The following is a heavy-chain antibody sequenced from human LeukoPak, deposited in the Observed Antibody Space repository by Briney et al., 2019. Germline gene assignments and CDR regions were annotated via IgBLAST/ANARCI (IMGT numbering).Heavy chain of an antibody. CDR2: IIPIFGTA. CDR1: GGTFSSYA. CDR3: AKQPYCSSTSCYNWFDP. Sequence: GASVKVSCKASGGTFSSYAISWVRQAPGQGLEWMGGIIPIFGTANYAQKFQGRVTITTDESTSTAYMELSSLRSEDTAVYYCAKQPYCSSTSCYNWFDPWGQGTLVTVSS. V-gene: IGHV1-69*05. J-gene: IGHJ5*02. D-gene: IGHD2-2*01.